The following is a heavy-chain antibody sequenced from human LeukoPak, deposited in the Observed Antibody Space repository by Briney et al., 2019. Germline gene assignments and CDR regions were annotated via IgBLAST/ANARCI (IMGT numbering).Heavy chain of an antibody. D-gene: IGHD5-24*01. Sequence: QAGGSLRLSCAASGFMFSSNWMSRVRLAPGKGLEWVANIKEDGTEAYYVDSVKGRFTISRDNAKNSLYLQMNSLRVEDTAVYYCAKEGRSLQTYWGQGTLVTVSS. V-gene: IGHV3-7*03. CDR3: AKEGRSLQTY. J-gene: IGHJ4*02. CDR2: IKEDGTEA. CDR1: GFMFSSNW.